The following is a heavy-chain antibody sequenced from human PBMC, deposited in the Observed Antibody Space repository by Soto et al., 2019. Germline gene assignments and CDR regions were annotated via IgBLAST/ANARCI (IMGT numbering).Heavy chain of an antibody. CDR3: ARIGGWYDIDF. Sequence: SETLSLTCSVSGGSVSSESFHWRWIRQPPGKGLQFIGSIFYNGTANYSPSLKNRVSISIDTSQSQFFLQLISVAAADTAVYYCARIGGWYDIDFWGQGSLVTVSS. J-gene: IGHJ4*02. D-gene: IGHD6-19*01. V-gene: IGHV4-61*01. CDR1: GGSVSSESFH. CDR2: IFYNGTA.